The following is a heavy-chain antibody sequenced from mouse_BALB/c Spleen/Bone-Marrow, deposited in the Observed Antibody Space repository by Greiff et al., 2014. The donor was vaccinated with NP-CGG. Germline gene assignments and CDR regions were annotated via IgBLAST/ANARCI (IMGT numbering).Heavy chain of an antibody. J-gene: IGHJ2*01. D-gene: IGHD1-1*01. CDR2: INPSNGRT. CDR3: ARRTTTVVATDY. CDR1: GYTFTSYW. V-gene: IGHV1S81*02. Sequence: QVQLKESGAELVEPGASVKLSCKASGYTFTSYWMHWVKQRPGQGLEWIGEINPSNGRTNYSEKFKSKATLTVDKSSSTAYMQLSSLTSEDSAVYYCARRTTTVVATDYWGQGTTLTVSS.